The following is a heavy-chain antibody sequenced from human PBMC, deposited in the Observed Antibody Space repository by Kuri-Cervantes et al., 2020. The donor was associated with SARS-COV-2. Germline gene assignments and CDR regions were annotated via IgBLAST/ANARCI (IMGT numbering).Heavy chain of an antibody. CDR2: IYYSGST. Sequence: GSLRLSCNVSGGSISSYYWSWIRQPPGKGLEWIGYIYYSGSTNYNPSLKSRVTISVDTSKNQFSLKLISVTAADTAVYYCARGIAVAGAKYFDYWGQGTLVTVSS. CDR3: ARGIAVAGAKYFDY. J-gene: IGHJ4*02. CDR1: GGSISSYY. V-gene: IGHV4-59*01. D-gene: IGHD6-19*01.